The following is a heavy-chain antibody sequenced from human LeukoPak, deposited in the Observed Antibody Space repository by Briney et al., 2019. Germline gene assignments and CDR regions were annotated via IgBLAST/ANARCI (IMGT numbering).Heavy chain of an antibody. CDR1: GFTFRSYE. D-gene: IGHD5-24*01. Sequence: GGSLRLSCAASGFTFRSYEMNWARHAPGRGLEWVSHISGGGESTVYPDAVKGRFTISRDNAKNSLYLQMNSLRVEDTGVYYCARRSGRRYEYWGQGVLVTVSP. CDR2: ISGGGEST. V-gene: IGHV3-48*03. J-gene: IGHJ4*02. CDR3: ARRSGRRYEY.